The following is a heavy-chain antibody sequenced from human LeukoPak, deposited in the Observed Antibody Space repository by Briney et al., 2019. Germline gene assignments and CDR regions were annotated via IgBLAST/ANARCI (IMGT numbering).Heavy chain of an antibody. J-gene: IGHJ6*03. Sequence: SETLSLTCTVSGGSISSCYWGWIRQPAGTGLERIGRIYTSGSTNYNPSLKSRVTMSVDTSKNQFSLKLSSVTAADTAVYYCARATPHYDILTGYYRYYYYMDVWGKGTTVTVSS. V-gene: IGHV4-4*07. CDR3: ARATPHYDILTGYYRYYYYMDV. CDR2: IYTSGST. D-gene: IGHD3-9*01. CDR1: GGSISSCY.